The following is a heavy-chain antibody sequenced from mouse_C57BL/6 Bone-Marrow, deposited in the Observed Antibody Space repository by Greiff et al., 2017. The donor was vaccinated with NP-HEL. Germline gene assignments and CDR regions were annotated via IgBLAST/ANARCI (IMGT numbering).Heavy chain of an antibody. V-gene: IGHV1-59*01. J-gene: IGHJ3*01. CDR2: IDPSDSYT. D-gene: IGHD2-2*01. Sequence: QVQLQQPGAELVRPGTSVTLSCKASGYTFTSSWMHWVKQRPGQGLEWIGVIDPSDSYTYYNQTFKGKVTLTVDTSSSTAYMPLSSMTSEDSAVNKCARVSTMVKWFAYWGQGTLVTVSA. CDR1: GYTFTSSW. CDR3: ARVSTMVKWFAY.